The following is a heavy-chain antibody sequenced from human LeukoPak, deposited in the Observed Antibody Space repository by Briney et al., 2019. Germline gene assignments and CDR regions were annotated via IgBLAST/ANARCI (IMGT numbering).Heavy chain of an antibody. CDR3: AKDLGGNYYGSTDAFDI. CDR1: GFTFSSYG. J-gene: IGHJ3*02. D-gene: IGHD3-10*01. V-gene: IGHV3-30*02. Sequence: GGSLRLSCAASGFTFSSYGMHWVRQAPGKGLEWVAFIRYDGSDKYYADSVKGRFTISRDNSKNTLYLQMNSLRAEDTAVYYCAKDLGGNYYGSTDAFDIWGQGTMVTVSS. CDR2: IRYDGSDK.